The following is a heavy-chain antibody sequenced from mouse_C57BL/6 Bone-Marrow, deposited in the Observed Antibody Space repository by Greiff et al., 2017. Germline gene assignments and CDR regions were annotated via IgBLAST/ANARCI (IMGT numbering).Heavy chain of an antibody. CDR1: GFTFSNYW. CDR2: IRLKSDNYAT. D-gene: IGHD1-1*01. CDR3: TVYYYGSSYCYAMDY. J-gene: IGHJ4*01. V-gene: IGHV6-3*01. Sequence: EVMLVESGGGLVQPGGSMKLSCVASGFTFSNYWMNWVRQSPEKGLEWVAQIRLKSDNYATHYAESVKGRFTISRDDSKSTVYLQKKNLRAEDTGIYYCTVYYYGSSYCYAMDYWGQGTSVTVSS.